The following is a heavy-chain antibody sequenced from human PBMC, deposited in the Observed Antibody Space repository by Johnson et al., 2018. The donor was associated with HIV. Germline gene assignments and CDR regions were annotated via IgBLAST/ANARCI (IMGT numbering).Heavy chain of an antibody. D-gene: IGHD6-13*01. V-gene: IGHV3-20*04. J-gene: IGHJ3*02. CDR1: GFTFDDYG. Sequence: VQLVESGGGVVRPGGSLRLSCAASGFTFDDYGMSWVRQAPGKGLGWVSGFYWYGGRTSYADSVKGRFTISRDNANNSLYLQLNSLRAEDTALYSCEKGSPYTSSWLDALDIWGQGTMVTVSS. CDR2: FYWYGGRT. CDR3: EKGSPYTSSWLDALDI.